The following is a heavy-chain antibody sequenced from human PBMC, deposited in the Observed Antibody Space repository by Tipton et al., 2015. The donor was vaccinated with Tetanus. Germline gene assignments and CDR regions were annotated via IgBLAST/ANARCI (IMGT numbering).Heavy chain of an antibody. V-gene: IGHV4-59*01. CDR2: IYYSGSA. D-gene: IGHD3-22*01. CDR3: ARFSYDSGGFYSYFDH. J-gene: IGHJ4*02. Sequence: LRLSCTISGGSISGFYWSWIRQPPGKGLEWIGHIYYSGSANYNPSLKSRLTISMDTSNDQLSLRLTSVTAADTAIYYCARFSYDSGGFYSYFDHWGRGTLVTVSS. CDR1: GGSISGFY.